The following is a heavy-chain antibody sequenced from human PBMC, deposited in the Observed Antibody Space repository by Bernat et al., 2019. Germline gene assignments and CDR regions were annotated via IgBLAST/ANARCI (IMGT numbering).Heavy chain of an antibody. CDR3: ARGEGGTCSSTGCYRRDLPDY. V-gene: IGHV1-18*01. CDR1: GYTFTSYG. D-gene: IGHD2-2*02. J-gene: IGHJ4*02. Sequence: QVQLVQSGAEVKKPGASVKVSCKASGYTFTSYGISWVRQAPGQGLEWMGWISAYNGNTNYAQKLQGRVTMTTDTSTSTAYMELRSLRSDDTAVYYCARGEGGTCSSTGCYRRDLPDYWGQGTLVTVSS. CDR2: ISAYNGNT.